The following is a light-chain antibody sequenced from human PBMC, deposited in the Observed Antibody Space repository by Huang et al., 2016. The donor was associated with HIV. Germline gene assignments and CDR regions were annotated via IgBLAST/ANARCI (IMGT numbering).Light chain of an antibody. J-gene: IGKJ1*01. CDR3: QQYNNWPRT. CDR1: QSVSSN. V-gene: IGKV3-15*01. Sequence: EIVMTQSPATLSVCPGERATLSCRASQSVSSNLAWYQQKPGQAPRLLIYAASTRAAGIPARFSCSGSGTEFTLTISSLQSEDFAVYYCQQYNNWPRTFGQGTKVEIK. CDR2: AAS.